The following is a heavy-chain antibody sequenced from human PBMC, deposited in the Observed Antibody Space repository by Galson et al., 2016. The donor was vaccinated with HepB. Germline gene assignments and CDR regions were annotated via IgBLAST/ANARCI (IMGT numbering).Heavy chain of an antibody. CDR1: GFTFSTYW. D-gene: IGHD6-19*01. V-gene: IGHV3-7*01. CDR2: IKRDGSEK. J-gene: IGHJ4*02. CDR3: AAGGGWLIDY. Sequence: SLRLSCAASGFTFSTYWMNWVRQAPGKGLEWVANIKRDGSEKNYVDSVKGRFTISRDNAKNSLYLQMSSLRLDDTAVYYCAAGGGWLIDYWGQGTLLTVSS.